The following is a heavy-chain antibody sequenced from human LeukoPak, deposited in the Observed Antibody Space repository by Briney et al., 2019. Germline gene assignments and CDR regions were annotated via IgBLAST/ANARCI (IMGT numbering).Heavy chain of an antibody. CDR1: GGSISSYY. D-gene: IGHD2/OR15-2a*01. V-gene: IGHV4-59*08. CDR3: ARHLVEYGSTWRDDAFDI. J-gene: IGHJ3*02. Sequence: SETLSLTCTVSGGSISSYYWSWIRQPPGKGLEWIGYIYYSGSTNYNPSLKSRVTISVDTSKNQFSLKLNSVTAADTAVYYCARHLVEYGSTWRDDAFDIWGQGTMVTVSS. CDR2: IYYSGST.